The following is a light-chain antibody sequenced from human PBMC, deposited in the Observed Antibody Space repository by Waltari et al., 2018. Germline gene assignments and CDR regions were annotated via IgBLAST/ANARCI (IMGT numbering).Light chain of an antibody. CDR1: QGVNVY. Sequence: IQLTQSPSPLSASVGDSVTITCRASQGVNVYLAWYQQKPGKAPKLLIYAASTLQSGVSSRFSGSGSGTDFTLTINSLQPEDIATYYCQQFNASPRTFGQGTNVEIK. V-gene: IGKV1-9*01. CDR2: AAS. J-gene: IGKJ1*01. CDR3: QQFNASPRT.